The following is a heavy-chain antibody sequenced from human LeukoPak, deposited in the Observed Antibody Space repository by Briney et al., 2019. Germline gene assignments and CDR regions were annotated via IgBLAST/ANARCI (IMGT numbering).Heavy chain of an antibody. CDR1: GGSIGTYY. D-gene: IGHD6-13*01. CDR2: IYVTGT. Sequence: SETLSLTSTVSGGSIGTYYLSRIRESPRKGLEWIWDIYVTGTRYNPYLQSRVTISVDRHRNQCLLKMRSVTAADPAVYYRQRHIGGGIGGMELWVKGTKVIVSS. CDR3: QRHIGGGIGGMEL. J-gene: IGHJ6*04. V-gene: IGHV4-59*08.